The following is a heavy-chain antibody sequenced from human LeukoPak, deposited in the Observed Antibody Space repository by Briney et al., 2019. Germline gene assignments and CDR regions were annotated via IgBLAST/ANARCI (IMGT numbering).Heavy chain of an antibody. CDR2: IYHSGST. Sequence: SETLSLTCTVSGYSISGGYYWGWIRQPPGKGLEWIGSIYHSGSTYYNLSLKSRVTISVDTSKNQFSLKLSSVTAADTAVYYCARDSSSWSSRTFDYWGEGTLVTVSP. J-gene: IGHJ4*02. CDR1: GYSISGGYY. V-gene: IGHV4-38-2*02. CDR3: ARDSSSWSSRTFDY. D-gene: IGHD6-13*01.